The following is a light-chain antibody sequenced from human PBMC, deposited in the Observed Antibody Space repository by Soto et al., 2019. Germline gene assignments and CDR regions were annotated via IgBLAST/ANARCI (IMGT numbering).Light chain of an antibody. CDR1: QSISSF. J-gene: IGKJ4*01. V-gene: IGKV1-39*01. CDR3: QQSYSPLRT. CDR2: AAS. Sequence: DIQMTQSPSSLSASVGDRVTITCRASQSISSFVNWYQQKPGKAPNLLIYAASRLQSGVPSRFNGSGAGTDFTLTISSLQPEDFATYYCQQSYSPLRTFGGGTKVEVK.